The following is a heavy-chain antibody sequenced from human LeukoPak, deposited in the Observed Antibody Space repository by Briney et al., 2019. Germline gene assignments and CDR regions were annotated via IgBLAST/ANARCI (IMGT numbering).Heavy chain of an antibody. CDR1: GGSISSYY. J-gene: IGHJ6*02. D-gene: IGHD6-13*01. V-gene: IGHV4-59*08. CDR3: ARSDTLAAAGPHYYYYGMDV. CDR2: IYYSGST. Sequence: SETLSLTCTGSGGSISSYYWSWIRQPPGKGLEWIGYIYYSGSTNYNPSLKSRVTISVDTSKNQFSLKLSSVTAADTAVYYCARSDTLAAAGPHYYYYGMDVWGQGTTVTVSS.